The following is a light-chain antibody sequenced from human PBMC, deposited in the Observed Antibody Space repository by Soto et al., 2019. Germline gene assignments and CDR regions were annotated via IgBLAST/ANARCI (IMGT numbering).Light chain of an antibody. CDR2: GVS. CDR3: ISYTTSVTYV. J-gene: IGLJ1*01. CDR1: SSDVGGYNY. Sequence: QSVLTQPASVSGSPGQSITISCTGTSSDVGGYNYVSWYQQHPGKAPKLMISGVSNRPSGVSNRFSGSKSGNTASLTISGLQTEDEAEYYCISYTTSVTYVFGTGTQLTV. V-gene: IGLV2-14*01.